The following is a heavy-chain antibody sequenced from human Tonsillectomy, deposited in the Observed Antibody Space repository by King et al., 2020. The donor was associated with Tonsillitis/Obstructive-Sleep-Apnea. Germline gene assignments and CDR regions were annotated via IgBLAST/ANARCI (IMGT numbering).Heavy chain of an antibody. Sequence: VQLVESGGGLVQPGGSLRLSCSASGFTFSRYAMHWVRQAPGKGLDYVSGVSPNGVSTYYADSLKGRFTISRDNSKNNLYLQMSSLRAEDTAVYNCVKVARAAHFTGMYGMDVWGQGNTVTVSS. CDR2: VSPNGVST. J-gene: IGHJ6*02. V-gene: IGHV3-64D*06. CDR1: GFTFSRYA. D-gene: IGHD2-15*01. CDR3: VKVARAAHFTGMYGMDV.